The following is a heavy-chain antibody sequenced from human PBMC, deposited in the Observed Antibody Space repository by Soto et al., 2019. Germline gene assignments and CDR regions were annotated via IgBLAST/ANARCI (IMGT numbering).Heavy chain of an antibody. J-gene: IGHJ4*02. D-gene: IGHD3-3*01. CDR1: GGSISSYY. Sequence: PSETLSLTCTVSGGSISSYYWSWIRQPPGKGLEWIGYIYYSGSTNYNPSLKSRVTISVDTSKNQFSLKLSSVTAADTAVYYCASSAPETGSYDPPHLDYWGQGTLVTVSS. CDR2: IYYSGST. CDR3: ASSAPETGSYDPPHLDY. V-gene: IGHV4-59*01.